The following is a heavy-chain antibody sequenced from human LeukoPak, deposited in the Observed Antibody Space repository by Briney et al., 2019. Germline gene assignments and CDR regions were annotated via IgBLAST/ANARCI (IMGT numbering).Heavy chain of an antibody. Sequence: GGSLRLSCAASGFTFSGSAMHWVRQASGKGLEWVGRIRSKANSYATAYAASVKGRFTISRDDSKNTAYLQMNSLRAEDTAVYYCARDAEVYSSSRSYYGMDVWGQGTTVTVSS. CDR1: GFTFSGSA. V-gene: IGHV3-73*01. J-gene: IGHJ6*02. CDR2: IRSKANSYAT. D-gene: IGHD6-13*01. CDR3: ARDAEVYSSSRSYYGMDV.